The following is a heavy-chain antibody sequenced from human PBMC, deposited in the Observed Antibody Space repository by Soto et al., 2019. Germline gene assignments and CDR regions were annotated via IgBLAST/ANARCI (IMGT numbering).Heavy chain of an antibody. Sequence: GGSLRLSCAGSGFTLSDHYIDWVRQAPGKGLEWVGRSRDKPQGYSTAYAASVKGRFTTSRDESKNSAYLQMNSLRAEDTAFYYCAKSDCSGGSCYFPFDCWGQGTLVTVSS. CDR3: AKSDCSGGSCYFPFDC. CDR2: SRDKPQGYST. V-gene: IGHV3-72*01. CDR1: GFTLSDHY. D-gene: IGHD2-15*01. J-gene: IGHJ4*02.